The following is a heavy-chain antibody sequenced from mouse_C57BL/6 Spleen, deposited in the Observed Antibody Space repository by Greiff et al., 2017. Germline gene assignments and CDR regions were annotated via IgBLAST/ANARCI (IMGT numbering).Heavy chain of an antibody. CDR2: INPNNGGT. CDR3: ARGAYDYNFYWYFDV. J-gene: IGHJ1*03. Sequence: VQLKQSGPELVKPGASVKIPCKASGYTFTDYNMDWVKQSHGKSLEWIGDINPNNGGTIYNQKFKGKATLTVDKSSSTAYMELRSLTSEDTAVYYCARGAYDYNFYWYFDVWGTGTTVTVSS. CDR1: GYTFTDYN. D-gene: IGHD2-4*01. V-gene: IGHV1-18*01.